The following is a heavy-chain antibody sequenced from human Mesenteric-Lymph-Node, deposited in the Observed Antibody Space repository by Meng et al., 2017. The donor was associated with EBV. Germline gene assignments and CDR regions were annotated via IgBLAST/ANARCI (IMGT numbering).Heavy chain of an antibody. J-gene: IGHJ4*02. V-gene: IGHV4-34*01. CDR3: ARGEKGPIDY. CDR1: GGSFSGYY. CDR2: INHSGST. Sequence: VQLQYGGAGPLKPSETLSLTCAVYGGSFSGYYWSWIRQPPGKGLEWIGEINHSGSTNYNPSLKSRVTISVDTSKNQFSLKLSSVTAADTAVYYCARGEKGPIDYWGQGTLVTVSS.